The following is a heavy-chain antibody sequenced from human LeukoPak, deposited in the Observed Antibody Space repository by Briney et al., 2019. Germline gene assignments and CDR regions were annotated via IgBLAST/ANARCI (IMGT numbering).Heavy chain of an antibody. D-gene: IGHD6-25*01. CDR3: VRIRAAAAEGAFDI. J-gene: IGHJ3*02. CDR2: ISSSTYYI. V-gene: IGHV3-21*01. CDR1: GFTFRTYA. Sequence: GGSLRLSCAASGFTFRTYAMNWVRQAPGKGLEWVSSISSSTYYIYYADSVKGRFTLSRDNAKNPLYLQMNSLRADDSAVYYCVRIRAAAAEGAFDIWGQGTMVTVSS.